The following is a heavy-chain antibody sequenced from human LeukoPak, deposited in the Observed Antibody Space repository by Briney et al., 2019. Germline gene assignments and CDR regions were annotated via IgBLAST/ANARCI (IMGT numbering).Heavy chain of an antibody. CDR2: IRYDGSNK. CDR3: AKIWEDIVVVPAATGGYYMDV. CDR1: GFTFSSYG. V-gene: IGHV3-30*02. J-gene: IGHJ6*03. D-gene: IGHD2-2*01. Sequence: GGSLRLSCAASGFTFSSYGMHWVRQAPGKGLEWVAFIRYDGSNKYYADSVKGRFTISRDNSKNTLYLQMNSLRAEDTAVYYCAKIWEDIVVVPAATGGYYMDVWGKGTTVTVSS.